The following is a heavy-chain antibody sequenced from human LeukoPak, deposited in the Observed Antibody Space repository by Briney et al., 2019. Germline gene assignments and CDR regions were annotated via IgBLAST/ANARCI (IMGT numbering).Heavy chain of an antibody. J-gene: IGHJ4*02. V-gene: IGHV3-66*02. CDR3: ARDLRQWLAYFDY. CDR2: IYSGGST. Sequence: GGSLRLSCAAYGFTVSSNYMSWVRRAPGKGLEWVSVIYSGGSTYYADSVKGRFTISRDNSKNTLYLQMNSLRAEDTAVYYCARDLRQWLAYFDYWGQGTLVTVSS. CDR1: GFTVSSNY. D-gene: IGHD6-19*01.